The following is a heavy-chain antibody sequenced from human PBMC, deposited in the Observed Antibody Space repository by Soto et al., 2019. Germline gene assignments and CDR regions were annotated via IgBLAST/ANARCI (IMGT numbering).Heavy chain of an antibody. Sequence: QVQLVQSGAEVKKPGASVKVSCKASGYTFTSYGISWVRQAPGQGLEWIGWISAYNGNTNYAQKLQGRVTMTTDTSTSTAYMELRSLRSDDTAVYYCARDKTVVVVAATPDFDYWGQGTLVTVSS. D-gene: IGHD2-15*01. CDR3: ARDKTVVVVAATPDFDY. V-gene: IGHV1-18*01. CDR2: ISAYNGNT. CDR1: GYTFTSYG. J-gene: IGHJ4*02.